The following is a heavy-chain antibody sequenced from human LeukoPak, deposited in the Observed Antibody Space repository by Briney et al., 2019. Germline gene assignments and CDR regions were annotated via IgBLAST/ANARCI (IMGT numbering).Heavy chain of an antibody. Sequence: TSQTLSLTCTVSGGSISSGDYYWSWLRQPPGKGLVWIGYVYYSGSTYYNPSLKSRVTISVDTSKNQFSLKLSSVTAADTAVYYGARGRGGRPPDYWGQGTLVTVS. D-gene: IGHD2-15*01. V-gene: IGHV4-30-4*01. CDR3: ARGRGGRPPDY. J-gene: IGHJ4*02. CDR1: GGSISSGDYY. CDR2: VYYSGST.